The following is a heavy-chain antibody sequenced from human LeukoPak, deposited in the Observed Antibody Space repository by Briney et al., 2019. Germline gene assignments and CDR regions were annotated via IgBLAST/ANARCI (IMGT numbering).Heavy chain of an antibody. J-gene: IGHJ4*02. D-gene: IGHD6-19*01. CDR2: IIAGGDTS. CDR1: GFIFSGYA. V-gene: IGHV3-23*01. Sequence: GGSLRLSCAASGFIFSGYAMSWVRQAPGKGLEWVSTIIAGGDTSYYADSVKGRFTISRDNSKNTLYLQMNSLRAEDTAVYYCARAGGSSGWYFDYWGQGTLVTVSS. CDR3: ARAGGSSGWYFDY.